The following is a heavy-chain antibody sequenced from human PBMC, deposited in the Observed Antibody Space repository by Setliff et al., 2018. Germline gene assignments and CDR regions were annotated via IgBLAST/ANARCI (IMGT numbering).Heavy chain of an antibody. J-gene: IGHJ6*03. V-gene: IGHV4-39*01. D-gene: IGHD6-6*01. CDR3: ARYPRPHSSSSFSVYYYYMDV. CDR2: ISYSGTP. CDR1: DDSFTSSRYY. Sequence: PSETLSLTCTVSDDSFTSSRYYWGWIRQAPGSGLEWIGSISYSGTPYYNASVESRVTISIDTSKNQFSLKLSSVTAADTAVYYCARYPRPHSSSSFSVYYYYMDVWGKGTTVTVSS.